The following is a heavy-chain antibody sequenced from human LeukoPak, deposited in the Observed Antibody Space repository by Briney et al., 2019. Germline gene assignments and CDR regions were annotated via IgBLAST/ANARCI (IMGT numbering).Heavy chain of an antibody. D-gene: IGHD1-20*01. V-gene: IGHV3-21*01. CDR2: ISRSSSYI. CDR3: ARDRVITGTTQAFDI. J-gene: IGHJ3*02. CDR1: GFPFRTYS. Sequence: GGSPRPSCAAPGFPFRTYSTEWGPQGPGKGREWVSSISRSSSYIYYADSLKGRFTISRDNAKNSLYLQMTRLRAEDTAVYYCARDRVITGTTQAFDIWGQGTMVTVSS.